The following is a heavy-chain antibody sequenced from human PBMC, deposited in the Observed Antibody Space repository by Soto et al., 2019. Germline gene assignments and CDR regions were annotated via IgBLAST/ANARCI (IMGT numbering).Heavy chain of an antibody. CDR3: ARGRDWLDV. V-gene: IGHV3-20*04. Sequence: GGSLRLSCVTSGFTFEDYGMNWVRQAPGKGLEWVSAINWNGDSIDYAGSVKGRFTISRDNAKNSLDLQMNSLRAEDTALYYCARGRDWLDVWGQGTLVTVSS. CDR1: GFTFEDYG. CDR2: INWNGDSI. J-gene: IGHJ5*02.